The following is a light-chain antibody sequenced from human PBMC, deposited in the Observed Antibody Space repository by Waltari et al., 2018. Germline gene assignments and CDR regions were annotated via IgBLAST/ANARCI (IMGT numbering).Light chain of an antibody. J-gene: IGLJ3*02. CDR1: MSNIGNTP. CDR3: AARDDSLNVWV. V-gene: IGLV1-44*01. Sequence: QSVLTQPPSASGTPGQRVIISCSGTMSNIGNTPVTWYQQFPGTAPKVLIYNDNQRPWGVPDRFSVSKSGPSASLAISGLQSDDEADYYCAARDDSLNVWVFGGGTKVTVL. CDR2: NDN.